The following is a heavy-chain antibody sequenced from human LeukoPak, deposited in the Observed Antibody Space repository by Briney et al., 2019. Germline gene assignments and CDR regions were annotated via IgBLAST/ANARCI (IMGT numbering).Heavy chain of an antibody. CDR1: GFTFSDYY. J-gene: IGHJ6*02. Sequence: GGSLRLSCAASGFTFSDYYMSWIRQAPGKGLEWVSYISSSGSTIYYADSVKGRFTISRDNAKNSLYLQMNSLRAEDTAVYYCARDGGTYSRVYYYYGMDVWGQGTTVTVSS. V-gene: IGHV3-11*01. D-gene: IGHD1-14*01. CDR2: ISSSGSTI. CDR3: ARDGGTYSRVYYYYGMDV.